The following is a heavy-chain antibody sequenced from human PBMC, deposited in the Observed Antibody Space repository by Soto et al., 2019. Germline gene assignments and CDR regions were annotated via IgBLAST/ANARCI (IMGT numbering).Heavy chain of an antibody. CDR1: GGSFSGYY. CDR3: ARGVGAVAEGRFDY. V-gene: IGHV4-34*01. J-gene: IGHJ4*02. Sequence: QVQLQQWGAGLLKPSETLSLTCAVYGGSFSGYYWSWIRQPPGKGLEWIGEINHSGSTNYNPSLKSRVTISVDTSKNQFSLKLSSVTAADTAVYYCARGVGAVAEGRFDYWGQGTLVTVSS. CDR2: INHSGST. D-gene: IGHD6-19*01.